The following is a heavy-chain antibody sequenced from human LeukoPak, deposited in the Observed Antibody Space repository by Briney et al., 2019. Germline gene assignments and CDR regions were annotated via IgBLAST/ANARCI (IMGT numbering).Heavy chain of an antibody. Sequence: SVKVSCKAPGGTFSSYAISWVRQAPGQGLEWMGGIIPIFGTANYAQKFQGRVTITADKSTSTAYMELSSLRSEDTAVYYCAREGGTNCSSTSCYALNWFDPWGQGTLVTVSS. J-gene: IGHJ5*02. D-gene: IGHD2-2*01. CDR3: AREGGTNCSSTSCYALNWFDP. V-gene: IGHV1-69*06. CDR1: GGTFSSYA. CDR2: IIPIFGTA.